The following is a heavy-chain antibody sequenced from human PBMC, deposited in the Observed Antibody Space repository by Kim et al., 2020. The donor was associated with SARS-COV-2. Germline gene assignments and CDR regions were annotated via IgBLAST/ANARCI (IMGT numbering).Heavy chain of an antibody. D-gene: IGHD6-13*01. Sequence: GGSLRLSCAASGFTFSSYAMSWVRQAPGKGLEWVSAISGSGGSTYYADSVKGRFTISRDNSKNTLYLQMNSLRAEDTAVYYCAKDHSSSWYVRYYFDYWGQGTLVTVSS. J-gene: IGHJ4*02. CDR3: AKDHSSSWYVRYYFDY. V-gene: IGHV3-23*01. CDR1: GFTFSSYA. CDR2: ISGSGGST.